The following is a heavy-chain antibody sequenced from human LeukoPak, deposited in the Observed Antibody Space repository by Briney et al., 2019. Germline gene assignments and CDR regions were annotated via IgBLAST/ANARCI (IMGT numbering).Heavy chain of an antibody. D-gene: IGHD6-13*01. CDR1: GFTFSSYW. Sequence: GGSLRLSCAASGFTFSSYWMHWVRQAPGKGLVWVSRINSDGSSTYYADSVEGRFTISRDNARNTLYLQMNSLRAEDTAVYYCARETKSSSWYYFDYWGQGTLVTVSS. J-gene: IGHJ4*02. CDR3: ARETKSSSWYYFDY. V-gene: IGHV3-74*01. CDR2: INSDGSST.